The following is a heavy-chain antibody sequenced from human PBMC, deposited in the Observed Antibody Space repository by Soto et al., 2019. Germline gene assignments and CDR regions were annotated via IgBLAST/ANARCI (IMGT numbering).Heavy chain of an antibody. CDR2: IKQDGSEK. D-gene: IGHD3-10*01. V-gene: IGHV3-7*01. CDR1: GFTFSSYW. CDR3: ARDRGGHYPDY. Sequence: EVQLVESGGGLVQPRGSLRLSCAASGFTFSSYWMSWVRQAPGKGLEWVANIKQDGSEKYYVDSVKGRFTISRDNAKNSLDLEMNSLRAEDTAVYYCARDRGGHYPDYWGQGTLVTVSS. J-gene: IGHJ4*02.